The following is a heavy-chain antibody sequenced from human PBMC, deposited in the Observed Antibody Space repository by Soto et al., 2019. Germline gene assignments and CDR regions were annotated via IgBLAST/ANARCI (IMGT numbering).Heavy chain of an antibody. CDR3: ARDRQYYDILTGYSSFDAFDI. V-gene: IGHV3-33*01. Sequence: GGSLRLSCAASGFTFSSYGMHWVRQAPGKGLEWVAVIWYDGSNKYYADSVKGRFTISRDNSRNTLYLQMNSLRAEDTAVYYCARDRQYYDILTGYSSFDAFDIWGQGTMVTVS. J-gene: IGHJ3*02. CDR2: IWYDGSNK. CDR1: GFTFSSYG. D-gene: IGHD3-9*01.